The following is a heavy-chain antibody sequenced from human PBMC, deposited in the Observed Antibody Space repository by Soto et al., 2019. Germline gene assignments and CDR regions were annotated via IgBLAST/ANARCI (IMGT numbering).Heavy chain of an antibody. V-gene: IGHV3-49*03. D-gene: IGHD6-19*01. CDR2: IRSKAYGGTP. CDR3: TRLWAFRSGGYGIYDFMDV. CDR1: GFTFGDYA. J-gene: IGHJ6*02. Sequence: GGSLRLSCTASGFTFGDYAMSWFRQAPGKGLEWVGFIRSKAYGGTPEYAASVTGRITISRDASKGISHLQMNSLITDDTAVNYDTRLWAFRSGGYGIYDFMDVWGQGATVTGSS.